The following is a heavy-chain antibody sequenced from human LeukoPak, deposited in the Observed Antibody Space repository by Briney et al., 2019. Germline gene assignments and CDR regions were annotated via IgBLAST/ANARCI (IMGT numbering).Heavy chain of an antibody. V-gene: IGHV3-7*02. D-gene: IGHD1-26*01. CDR2: IKQDGSEK. CDR3: AGAMYSGSFDP. CDR1: GFTFSRYW. J-gene: IGHJ5*02. Sequence: PGGSLRLSCATSGFTFSRYWMNWVRQAPGKGLEWGANIKQDGSEKYYVDSVKGRCTISRDNAKNSLYLQMSSLRVEDTAVYYCAGAMYSGSFDPWGQGTLVTVSS.